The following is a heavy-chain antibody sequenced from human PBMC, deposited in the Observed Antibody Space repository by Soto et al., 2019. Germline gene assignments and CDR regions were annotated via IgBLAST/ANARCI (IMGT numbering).Heavy chain of an antibody. CDR2: IYYSGST. Sequence: SETLSLTCTVSGGSINSYYWSCIRQPPGKGLEWIGYIYYSGSTNYNPSLKSRVTISVDASKNQFSLKLSSVTAADTAVYYCARARSLGYDILTGYYPIAFDYWGQGTLVTVS. V-gene: IGHV4-59*01. J-gene: IGHJ4*02. D-gene: IGHD3-9*01. CDR3: ARARSLGYDILTGYYPIAFDY. CDR1: GGSINSYY.